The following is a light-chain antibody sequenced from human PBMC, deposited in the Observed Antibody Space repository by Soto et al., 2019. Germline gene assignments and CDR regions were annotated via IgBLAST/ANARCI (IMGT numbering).Light chain of an antibody. CDR3: GSWDSSMSAYV. Sequence: QSVLTQAPSVSAAPGQKVTISFCGSSANIGGNSVSWYQQRPGTDPKLLIYDDNKRPSGIPDRFSGSKSGTSATLGITGFHTGDQADYYCGSWDSSMSAYVFGTGTNAAVL. J-gene: IGLJ1*01. V-gene: IGLV1-51*01. CDR1: SANIGGNS. CDR2: DDN.